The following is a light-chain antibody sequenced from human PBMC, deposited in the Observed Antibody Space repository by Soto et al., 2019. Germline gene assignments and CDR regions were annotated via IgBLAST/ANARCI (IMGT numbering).Light chain of an antibody. CDR3: QQYNNWPRT. J-gene: IGKJ1*01. V-gene: IGKV3-20*01. Sequence: DIVLTQSPGTLSLSPGERATLSCRASQSVTSTYLTWFQQKPGQAPRLLIYGASSRATGIPDRFSGSGSGADFTLTISRLEPEDFAVYYCQQYNNWPRTFGQGTKVEIK. CDR2: GAS. CDR1: QSVTSTY.